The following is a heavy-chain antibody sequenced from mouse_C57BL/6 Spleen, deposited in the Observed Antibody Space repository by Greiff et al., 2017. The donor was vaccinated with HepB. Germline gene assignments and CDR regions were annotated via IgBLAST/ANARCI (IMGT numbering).Heavy chain of an antibody. CDR3: APIYYGYDRGAMDY. Sequence: VHVKQSVAELVRPGASVKLSCTASGFNIKNTYMHWVKQRPEQGLEWIGRIDPANGNTKYAPKFQGKATITADTSSNTAYLQLSSLTSEDTAIYYCAPIYYGYDRGAMDYWGQGTSVTVSS. J-gene: IGHJ4*01. V-gene: IGHV14-3*01. CDR1: GFNIKNTY. D-gene: IGHD2-2*01. CDR2: IDPANGNT.